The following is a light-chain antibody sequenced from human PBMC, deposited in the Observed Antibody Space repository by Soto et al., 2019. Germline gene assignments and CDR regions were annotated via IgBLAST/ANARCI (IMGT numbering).Light chain of an antibody. CDR2: KIS. Sequence: DVVMTQSPLSLPVTLGQPASISCRSSQGLVFSDGNIYLSWFQQRPGQSPRRLIYKISNRDSGVPDRFSGSGSGTDFTLRITRVEAEDVGVYYCMQSTPWPPAFGPGTKVEIK. J-gene: IGKJ3*01. CDR3: MQSTPWPPA. V-gene: IGKV2-30*01. CDR1: QGLVFSDGNIY.